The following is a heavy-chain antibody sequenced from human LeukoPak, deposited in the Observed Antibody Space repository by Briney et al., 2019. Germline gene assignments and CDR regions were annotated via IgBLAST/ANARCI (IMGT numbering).Heavy chain of an antibody. D-gene: IGHD6-13*01. CDR2: IWYDGSIK. J-gene: IGHJ6*02. Sequence: GGSLRLSCAASGFTFSSYGMHWVRQAPGKGLEWVAVIWYDGSIKYYADSVKGRFTISRDNSKNTLYLQMNSLRAEDTAVYYCARDQALAYSSSWYYYYYYGMDVWGQGTTVTVSS. V-gene: IGHV3-33*01. CDR3: ARDQALAYSSSWYYYYYYGMDV. CDR1: GFTFSSYG.